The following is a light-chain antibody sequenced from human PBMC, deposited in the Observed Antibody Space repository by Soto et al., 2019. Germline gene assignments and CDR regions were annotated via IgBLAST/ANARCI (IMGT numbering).Light chain of an antibody. CDR2: AAS. J-gene: IGKJ2*02. CDR3: QQSYSTPGT. V-gene: IGKV1-39*01. Sequence: DIQMTQSPSSLSASVGDRVTITCRASQSISSYLHWYQHKPGKAPRLLIYAASSLQSGVPSRFSGSGSGTDFTLTISSLRPEDFATYFCQQSYSTPGTFGQGTKLEIK. CDR1: QSISSY.